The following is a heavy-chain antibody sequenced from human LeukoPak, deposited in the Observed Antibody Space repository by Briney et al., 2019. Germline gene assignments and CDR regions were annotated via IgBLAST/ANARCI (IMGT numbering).Heavy chain of an antibody. CDR3: ARAYYDSSGYSRGAYNWFDP. CDR1: GFTFSSYW. Sequence: PGGSLRLSCAASGFTFSSYWMSWLRQAPGKGGEGVANIKQGGSEKYYVDSVKGQFTISRDNAKNSLYLQMNSLRAEDTAVYYCARAYYDSSGYSRGAYNWFDPWGQGTLVTVSS. V-gene: IGHV3-7*01. J-gene: IGHJ5*02. CDR2: IKQGGSEK. D-gene: IGHD3-22*01.